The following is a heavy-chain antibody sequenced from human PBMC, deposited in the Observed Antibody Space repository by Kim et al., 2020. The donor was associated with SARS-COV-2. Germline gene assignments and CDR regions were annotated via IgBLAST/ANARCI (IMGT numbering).Heavy chain of an antibody. D-gene: IGHD3-9*01. V-gene: IGHV3-21*01. CDR2: ISSSSSYI. J-gene: IGHJ4*02. CDR3: ASTSRIRALTLTGETPRSFDY. Sequence: GGSLRLSCAASGFTFSSYSMNWVRQAPGKGLEWVSSISSSSSYIYYADSVKGRFTISRDNAKNSLYLQMNSLRAEDTAVYYFASTSRIRALTLTGETPRSFDYWGQGTLVTVSS. CDR1: GFTFSSYS.